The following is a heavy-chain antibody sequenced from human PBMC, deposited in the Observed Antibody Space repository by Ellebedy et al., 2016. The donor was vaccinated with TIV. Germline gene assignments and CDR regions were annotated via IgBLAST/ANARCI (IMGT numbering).Heavy chain of an antibody. Sequence: GGSLRLSCAASGFTFRNFAMTWVRQAPGKGLEWVSSISSSGVSSDYADSVRGRVTISRDNSESTLYLQMDSLRADDSAEYYCAKLDSSGYYYGRLDYWGQGTLVTVSS. CDR2: ISSSGVSS. J-gene: IGHJ4*02. CDR1: GFTFRNFA. CDR3: AKLDSSGYYYGRLDY. D-gene: IGHD3-22*01. V-gene: IGHV3-23*01.